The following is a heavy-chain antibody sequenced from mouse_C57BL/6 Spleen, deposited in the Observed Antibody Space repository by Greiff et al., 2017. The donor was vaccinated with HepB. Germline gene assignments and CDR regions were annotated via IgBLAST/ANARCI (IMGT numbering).Heavy chain of an antibody. V-gene: IGHV5-6*01. CDR1: GFTFSSYG. CDR3: ARQNGSSSTWFAY. CDR2: ISSGGSYT. Sequence: EVQVVESGGDLVKPGGSLKLSCAASGFTFSSYGMSWVRQTPDKRLEWVATISSGGSYTYYPDSVKGRFTISRDNAKNTLYLKMSSLKSEDTAMYYCARQNGSSSTWFAYWGQGTLVTVAA. J-gene: IGHJ3*01. D-gene: IGHD1-1*01.